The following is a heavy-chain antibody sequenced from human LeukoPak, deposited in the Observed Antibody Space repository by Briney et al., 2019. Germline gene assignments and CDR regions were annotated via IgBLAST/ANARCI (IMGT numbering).Heavy chain of an antibody. CDR3: ARGDHGFVLDY. J-gene: IGHJ4*02. V-gene: IGHV4-59*01. CDR2: IYYSGST. D-gene: IGHD2-8*01. Sequence: PSETLSVTCTVTVGFISRYYCRWIRQPPGKGLEWIGYIYYSGSTNYNPSLKSRVTISVDTSKNQFSLKLSSVTAADTAVYYCARGDHGFVLDYWGQGTLVTVSS. CDR1: VGFISRYY.